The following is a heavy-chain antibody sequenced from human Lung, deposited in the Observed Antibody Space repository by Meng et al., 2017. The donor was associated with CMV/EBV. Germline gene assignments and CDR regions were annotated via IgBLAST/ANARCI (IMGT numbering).Heavy chain of an antibody. V-gene: IGHV3-30-3*02. CDR1: GFTFSRFS. CDR2: ISYDGKDT. D-gene: IGHD1-1*01. Sequence: SCEALGFTFSRFSLHWVRQAPGKGREWVAVISYDGKDTHYADSVKGQFTISRDNYKSTLYLQMNSLRPQDTAVYYCAKNYNPNPRYYYGVDVWGRGXTVTVSS. J-gene: IGHJ6*02. CDR3: AKNYNPNPRYYYGVDV.